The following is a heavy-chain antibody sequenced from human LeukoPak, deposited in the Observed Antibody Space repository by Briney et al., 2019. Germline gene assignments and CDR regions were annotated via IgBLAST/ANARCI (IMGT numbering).Heavy chain of an antibody. CDR2: IKQDGSEK. Sequence: GGSLRLSCAASGFTFISYWMSWVRQAPGKGLEWVANIKQDGSEKYYVDSVKGRFTISRDNAKNSLYLQMNSLRAEDTAVYYCAKSADSSSWRGTFDYWGQGTLVTVSS. CDR3: AKSADSSSWRGTFDY. CDR1: GFTFISYW. J-gene: IGHJ4*02. V-gene: IGHV3-7*03. D-gene: IGHD6-6*01.